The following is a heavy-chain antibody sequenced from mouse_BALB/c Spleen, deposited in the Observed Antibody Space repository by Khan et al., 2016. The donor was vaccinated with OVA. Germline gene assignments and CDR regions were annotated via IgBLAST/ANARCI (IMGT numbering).Heavy chain of an antibody. CDR2: INTDGDYI. Sequence: EVELVESGGDLVKPGGSLKLSCAASGFTFSTYAMSWVRQTPDKRLEWVATINTDGDYIYYPDSVKGRFPISRDNAKNTLYLQMSSLRSEDTAMYYCARHNYGPFAYWGQGTLVTVSA. CDR1: GFTFSTYA. V-gene: IGHV5-6*01. D-gene: IGHD1-1*01. CDR3: ARHNYGPFAY. J-gene: IGHJ3*01.